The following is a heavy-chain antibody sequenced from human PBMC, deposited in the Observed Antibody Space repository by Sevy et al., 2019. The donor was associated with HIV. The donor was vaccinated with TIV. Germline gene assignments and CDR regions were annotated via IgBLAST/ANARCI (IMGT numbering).Heavy chain of an antibody. CDR2: ISSSGSNI. CDR3: ARADYGDYVYYGMDV. Sequence: GGSLRLSCAASGFTFISYEMNWVRQAPGKGLEWVSYISSSGSNIYYADSVKGRFTISRDNAKNSLYLQMNSLRAEDTAVYYCARADYGDYVYYGMDVWGQGTTVTVSS. J-gene: IGHJ6*02. CDR1: GFTFISYE. V-gene: IGHV3-48*03. D-gene: IGHD4-17*01.